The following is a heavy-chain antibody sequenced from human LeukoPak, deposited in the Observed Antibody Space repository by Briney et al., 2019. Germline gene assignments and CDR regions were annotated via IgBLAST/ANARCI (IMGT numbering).Heavy chain of an antibody. CDR2: IYYSGST. J-gene: IGHJ4*02. D-gene: IGHD1-26*01. Sequence: SETLSLTCTVSGGSTSSYYWSWIRQPPGKGLEWIGYIYYSGSTNYNPSLKSRVTISVDTSKNQFSLKLSSVTAADTAVYYCARVGAKDYWGQGTLVTVSS. V-gene: IGHV4-59*01. CDR1: GGSTSSYY. CDR3: ARVGAKDY.